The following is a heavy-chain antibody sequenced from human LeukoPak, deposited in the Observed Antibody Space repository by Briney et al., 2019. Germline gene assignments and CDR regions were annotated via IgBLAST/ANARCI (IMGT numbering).Heavy chain of an antibody. J-gene: IGHJ5*02. V-gene: IGHV3-48*03. CDR2: ISTSGSTR. D-gene: IGHD6-13*01. CDR1: GFTFSNYE. Sequence: GGSLRLSCAASGFTFSNYEMTRVRQAPGKGREWVSKISTSGSTRIYADSVKGRFTISRDNAKNSLYLQMNSLRAEDTAVYYCARGIDYSSTNWFDPWGQGTLVTVSS. CDR3: ARGIDYSSTNWFDP.